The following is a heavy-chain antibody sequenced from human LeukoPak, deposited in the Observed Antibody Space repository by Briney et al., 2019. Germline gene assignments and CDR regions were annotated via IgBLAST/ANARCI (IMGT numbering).Heavy chain of an antibody. V-gene: IGHV3-30*18. J-gene: IGHJ4*02. CDR2: ISYDGSNK. CDR3: AKEAYSGYDPEIHFDY. D-gene: IGHD5-12*01. CDR1: GFIFSSYG. Sequence: GGSLRLSCAASGFIFSSYGMHWVRQAPGKGLEWVAVISYDGSNKYYADSVKGRFTISRDNSKNTLYLQMNSLRAEDTAVYYCAKEAYSGYDPEIHFDYWGQGTLVTVSS.